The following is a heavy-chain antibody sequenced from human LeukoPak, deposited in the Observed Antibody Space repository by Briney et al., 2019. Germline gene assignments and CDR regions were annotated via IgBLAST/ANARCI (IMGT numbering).Heavy chain of an antibody. CDR2: ISGSGGGT. V-gene: IGHV3-23*01. Sequence: GGSLRLSCAASGFTFSSYAMSWVRQAPGKGLEWVSAISGSGGGTYYAESVKGRFTISRDNYKNTLYLQMNSLRAEDTAVYYCAKFPDIVVVPAAMFDYWGQGTLVTVSS. CDR3: AKFPDIVVVPAAMFDY. D-gene: IGHD2-2*01. J-gene: IGHJ4*02. CDR1: GFTFSSYA.